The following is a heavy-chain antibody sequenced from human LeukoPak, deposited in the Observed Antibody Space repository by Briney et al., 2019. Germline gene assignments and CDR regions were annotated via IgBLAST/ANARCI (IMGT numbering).Heavy chain of an antibody. Sequence: GGTLRLSCAASAFTFSDYSMNWVRQAPGKGLEWISYVDTSSSTMYYADSVMGRFTISRDNAKESLYLQMNSLRDEDTAVYYCAREDDSWGPNNLDLWGQGTMVTV. CDR2: VDTSSSTM. V-gene: IGHV3-48*02. CDR1: AFTFSDYS. J-gene: IGHJ3*01. D-gene: IGHD7-27*01. CDR3: AREDDSWGPNNLDL.